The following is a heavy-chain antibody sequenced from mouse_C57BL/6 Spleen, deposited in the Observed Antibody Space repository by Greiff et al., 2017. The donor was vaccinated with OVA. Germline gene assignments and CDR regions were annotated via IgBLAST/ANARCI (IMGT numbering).Heavy chain of an antibody. Sequence: VKLQQPGAELVRPGTSVKLSCKASGYTFTSYWMHWVKQRPGQGLEWIGVIDPSDSYTNYNQKFKGKATVTVDTSSSTAYMQLSSLTSEDSAVYYCAGGYDGYYPFAYWGQGTLVTVSA. CDR2: IDPSDSYT. CDR3: AGGYDGYYPFAY. J-gene: IGHJ3*01. V-gene: IGHV1-59*01. D-gene: IGHD2-3*01. CDR1: GYTFTSYW.